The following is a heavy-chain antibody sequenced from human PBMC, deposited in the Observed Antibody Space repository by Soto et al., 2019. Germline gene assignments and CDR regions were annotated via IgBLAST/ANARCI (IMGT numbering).Heavy chain of an antibody. CDR2: ISGSSGVT. D-gene: IGHD3-10*01. CDR3: AKNRQFRSYYESAGHYDN. J-gene: IGHJ4*02. Sequence: EVELLESGGGLVQPGGSLRLSCVASGFTFKNYDMRWIRQAPGKGLEWVSGISGSSGVTYYADSVKGRFTISRDNSKNTLYLQMNSLRAEDTAIYYCAKNRQFRSYYESAGHYDNWGQGTLVTVSS. CDR1: GFTFKNYD. V-gene: IGHV3-23*01.